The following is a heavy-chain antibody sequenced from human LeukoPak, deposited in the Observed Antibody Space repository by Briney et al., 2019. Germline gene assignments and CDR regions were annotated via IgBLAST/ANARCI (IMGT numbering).Heavy chain of an antibody. CDR2: IYYSGRT. V-gene: IGHV4-31*03. D-gene: IGHD2-2*01. J-gene: IGHJ5*02. Sequence: SETLSLTCTLSGGSISSGGYYWSWIRQHPGKGLEWIGYIYYSGRTYYNPSLKSRVTISVDTSKNQSSLKLSSVTAADTAVYYCARCGNQLLSLPNWFDPWGQGTLVTVSS. CDR3: ARCGNQLLSLPNWFDP. CDR1: GGSISSGGYY.